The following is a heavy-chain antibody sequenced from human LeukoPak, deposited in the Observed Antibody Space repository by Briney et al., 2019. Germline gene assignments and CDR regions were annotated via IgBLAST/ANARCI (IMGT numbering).Heavy chain of an antibody. Sequence: ASVKVSCKASGYTFTGYYMHWVRQAPGQGLEWMGWINPNSGGTNYAQKFQGRVTMTRDTSISTAYMELSRLRSDDTAVYYCARDDGYSGSSVGYWGQGTLVTVSS. D-gene: IGHD6-6*01. CDR3: ARDDGYSGSSVGY. CDR1: GYTFTGYY. V-gene: IGHV1-2*02. CDR2: INPNSGGT. J-gene: IGHJ4*02.